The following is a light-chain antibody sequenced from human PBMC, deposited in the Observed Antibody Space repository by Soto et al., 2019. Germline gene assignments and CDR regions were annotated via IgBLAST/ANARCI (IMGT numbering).Light chain of an antibody. CDR2: AAS. CDR3: QKYAASPLT. V-gene: IGKV3-20*01. CDR1: QSVHNSY. Sequence: EIVLTQSPGTLSLSPGERATLSCRASQSVHNSYLAWYQQKPGQSPRFLIYAASSRATGIPDRFSGSGSGTDFTLTISRLEPEDFAVYYCQKYAASPLTFGGGTKVEI. J-gene: IGKJ4*01.